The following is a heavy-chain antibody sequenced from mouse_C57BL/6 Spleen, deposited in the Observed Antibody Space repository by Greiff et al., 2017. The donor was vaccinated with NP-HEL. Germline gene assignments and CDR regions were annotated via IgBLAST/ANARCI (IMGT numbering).Heavy chain of an antibody. CDR3: ARQGVSDGGFAD. J-gene: IGHJ3*01. V-gene: IGHV5-2*01. D-gene: IGHD6-2*01. CDR2: INSDGGST. CDR1: EYEFPSHD. Sequence: DVMLVESGGGLVQPGESLKLSCESNEYEFPSHDMSWVRKTPEKRLELVAAINSDGGSTYYPDTMERRFIIARDNTKQPLYLQMSSLRSEDTALYYCARQGVSDGGFADWGQGTLVTVSA.